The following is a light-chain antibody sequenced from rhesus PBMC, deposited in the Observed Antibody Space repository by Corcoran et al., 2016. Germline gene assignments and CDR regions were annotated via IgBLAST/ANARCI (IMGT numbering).Light chain of an antibody. V-gene: IGKV1-43*02. CDR1: QGISTH. CDR2: AAS. J-gene: IGKJ1*01. Sequence: DIQMTQSPSSLSASVGDRVTITCRASQGISTHLTWIQKKTGKASKRLNYAASRLESGVPSRFRGSGSGTVFTLTISSLQPEDFATYYCLQYNSDPPTFGQGTKVEIK. CDR3: LQYNSDPPT.